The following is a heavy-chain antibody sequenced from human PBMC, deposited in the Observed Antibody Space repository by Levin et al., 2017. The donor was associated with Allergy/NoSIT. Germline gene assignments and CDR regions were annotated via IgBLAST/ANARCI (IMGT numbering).Heavy chain of an antibody. CDR1: GGSISSYY. Sequence: PGGSLRLSCTVSGGSISSYYWSWIRQPPGKGLEWIGYIYYSGSTNYNPSLKSRVTISVDTSKNQFSLKLSSVTAADTAVYYCAAYCGGDCHDAFDIWGQGTMVTVSS. CDR2: IYYSGST. D-gene: IGHD2-21*02. J-gene: IGHJ3*02. CDR3: AAYCGGDCHDAFDI. V-gene: IGHV4-59*01.